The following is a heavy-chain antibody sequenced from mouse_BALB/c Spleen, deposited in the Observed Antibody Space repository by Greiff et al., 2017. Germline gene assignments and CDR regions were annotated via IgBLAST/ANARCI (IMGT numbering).Heavy chain of an antibody. CDR3: AREGIYYGNYEDY. D-gene: IGHD2-1*01. Sequence: VQLQQSGAELVRPGTSVKISCKASGYTFTNYWLGWVKQRPGHGLEWIGDIYPGGGYTNYNEKFKGKATLTADTSSSTAYMQLSSLTSEDSAVYFCAREGIYYGNYEDYWGQGTTLTVSS. CDR1: GYTFTNYW. J-gene: IGHJ2*01. V-gene: IGHV1-63*02. CDR2: IYPGGGYT.